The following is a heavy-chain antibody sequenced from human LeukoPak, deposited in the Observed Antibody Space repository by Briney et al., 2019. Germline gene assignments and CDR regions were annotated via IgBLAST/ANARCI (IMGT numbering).Heavy chain of an antibody. V-gene: IGHV4-59*08. D-gene: IGHD3-10*01. CDR1: GGSISTYY. CDR2: VYYSGST. CDR3: ARPTYYYGSGSTY. Sequence: SETLSLTCSVSGGSISTYYWSCMRQPPGKGLEWIGYVYYSGSTNYDPSLKSRVTISVDTSKNQFSLKLTSVTAADTAVYYCARPTYYYGSGSTYWGQGTLVTVSS. J-gene: IGHJ4*02.